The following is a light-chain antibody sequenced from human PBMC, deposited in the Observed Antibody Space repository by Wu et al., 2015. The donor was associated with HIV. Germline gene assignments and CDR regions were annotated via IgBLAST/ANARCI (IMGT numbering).Light chain of an antibody. CDR1: QGISNF. CDR3: QNYNRAPRT. Sequence: DIQMTQSPSSLSASVGDRVTITCRASQGISNFLAWYQQRPGKIPKLLIYAASTLQSGVPSRFRGSGSGTDFTLTISSLQPEDVATYYCQNYNRAPRTFGRREQGGNQT. V-gene: IGKV1-27*01. J-gene: IGKJ1*01. CDR2: AAS.